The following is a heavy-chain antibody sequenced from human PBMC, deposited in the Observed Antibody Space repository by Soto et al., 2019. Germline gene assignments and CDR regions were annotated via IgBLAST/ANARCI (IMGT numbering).Heavy chain of an antibody. J-gene: IGHJ4*02. Sequence: PGGSLRLSCAASGFTFSSYAMSWVRQAPGKGLEWVSAISGSGGSTYYADSVKGRFTISRDNSKNTLYLQMNSLRAEDTAVYYCAKDVVPNYDILTGYGHWGQGTLVTVSS. D-gene: IGHD3-9*01. CDR2: ISGSGGST. V-gene: IGHV3-23*01. CDR1: GFTFSSYA. CDR3: AKDVVPNYDILTGYGH.